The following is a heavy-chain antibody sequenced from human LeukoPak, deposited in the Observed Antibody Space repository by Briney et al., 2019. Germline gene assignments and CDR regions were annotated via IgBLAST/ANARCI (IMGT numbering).Heavy chain of an antibody. D-gene: IGHD3-22*01. V-gene: IGHV4-31*03. CDR3: ARAPYYYDSSGPWGMDV. CDR1: GGSISSGGYY. J-gene: IGHJ6*02. CDR2: IYYSGST. Sequence: SETLSLTCTVSGGSISSGGYYWSWIRQHPGKGLEWIGYIYYSGSTYYNPSLKSRVTISVDTSKNQFSLKLSSVTAADTAVYYCARAPYYYDSSGPWGMDVWGQGTTVTVSS.